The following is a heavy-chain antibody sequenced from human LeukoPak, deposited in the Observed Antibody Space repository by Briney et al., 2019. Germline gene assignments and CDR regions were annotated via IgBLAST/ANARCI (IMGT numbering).Heavy chain of an antibody. J-gene: IGHJ1*01. Sequence: ASVKVSCKASGYTFTGYYMHWVRQAPGQGLEWMGWINPNSGGTNYAQKFQGRVTMTRDTSISTAYMGLSRLRSDDTAVYYCASLTYGPDEYFQHWGQGTLVTVSS. V-gene: IGHV1-2*02. CDR2: INPNSGGT. D-gene: IGHD3-10*01. CDR3: ASLTYGPDEYFQH. CDR1: GYTFTGYY.